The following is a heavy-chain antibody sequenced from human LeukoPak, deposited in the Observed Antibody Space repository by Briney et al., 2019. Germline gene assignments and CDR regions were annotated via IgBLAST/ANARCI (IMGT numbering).Heavy chain of an antibody. CDR3: AKWGVAARREDFDY. D-gene: IGHD6-6*01. CDR2: ISYDGSNE. J-gene: IGHJ4*02. Sequence: GGSLRLSCAASGFTFSNYDIHWVRQAPGKGLEWVAIISYDGSNEYYAGSVKGRFTISRDNSKNTLCLQVNSLRAEDTAVYYCAKWGVAARREDFDYWGQGTLVTVSS. CDR1: GFTFSNYD. V-gene: IGHV3-30*18.